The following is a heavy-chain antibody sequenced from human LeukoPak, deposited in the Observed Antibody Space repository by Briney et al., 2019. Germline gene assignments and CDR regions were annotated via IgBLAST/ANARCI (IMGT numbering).Heavy chain of an antibody. Sequence: GASVKVSCKASGYIFSRYGINWVRQAPGQGLEWMGWININTGEPTYAQGFTGRFVFSLDTSVSTAYLQINSLKAEDTAVYYCARNPTTWQHLSDNYMDVWGKGTTVTVSS. CDR1: GYIFSRYG. CDR3: ARNPTTWQHLSDNYMDV. V-gene: IGHV7-4-1*02. J-gene: IGHJ6*03. D-gene: IGHD6-13*01. CDR2: ININTGEP.